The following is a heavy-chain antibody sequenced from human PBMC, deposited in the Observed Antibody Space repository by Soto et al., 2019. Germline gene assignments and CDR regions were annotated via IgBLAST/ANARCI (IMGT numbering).Heavy chain of an antibody. D-gene: IGHD3-22*01. CDR1: GFTVSSNY. V-gene: IGHV3-53*04. CDR2: IYSGGDT. J-gene: IGHJ3*02. CDR3: ARDSYDSSGYYYGGAFDI. Sequence: GGSLRLSCAASGFTVSSNYMSWVRQAPGKGPEWVSVIYSGGDTYYADSVKGRFTISRHNSKNTLYLQMNSLRAEDTAVYYCARDSYDSSGYYYGGAFDIWGQGTMVTVSS.